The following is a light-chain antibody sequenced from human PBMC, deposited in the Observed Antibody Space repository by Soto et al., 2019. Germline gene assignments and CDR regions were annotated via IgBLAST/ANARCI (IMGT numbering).Light chain of an antibody. CDR2: GAS. CDR1: QSIGKSY. CDR3: QQYTESPLT. V-gene: IGKV3-20*01. J-gene: IGKJ4*01. Sequence: ETVLTPSPGTVSLSPGESATLSCRASQSIGKSYLAWFQHKPGQAPRLLIYGASTRATGIPDRFRGSGSGTDFTLTVSRLESEDFAVYYCQQYTESPLTFGGGTKVEIK.